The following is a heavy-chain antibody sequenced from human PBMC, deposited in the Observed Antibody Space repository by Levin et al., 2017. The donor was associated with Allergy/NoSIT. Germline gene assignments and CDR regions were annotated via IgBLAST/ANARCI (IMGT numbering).Heavy chain of an antibody. J-gene: IGHJ1*01. CDR3: ARAGITAAATRYFQH. D-gene: IGHD6-13*01. V-gene: IGHV1-18*01. CDR1: GYTFTSYG. Sequence: ASVKVSCKASGYTFTSYGISWVRQAPGQGLEWMGWISAYNANTKYAQKLQGRVTMTTDTSTSTAYMELRSLRSDDTAVYYCARAGITAAATRYFQHWGQGTLVTVSS. CDR2: ISAYNANT.